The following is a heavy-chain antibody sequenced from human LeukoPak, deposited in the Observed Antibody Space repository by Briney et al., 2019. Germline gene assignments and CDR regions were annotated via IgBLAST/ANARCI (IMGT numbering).Heavy chain of an antibody. V-gene: IGHV3-30*02. CDR1: GFTFSSDG. CDR3: AKDEAQYFQH. Sequence: GGSLRLSCAASGFTFSSDGMHWVRQAPGKGLEWVAFIRNDDGSNKYYADSVKGRFTISRDNSKNTVHLQMNSLRVEDTAVYYCAKDEAQYFQHWGQGTLVTVSA. J-gene: IGHJ1*01. CDR2: IRNDDGSNK.